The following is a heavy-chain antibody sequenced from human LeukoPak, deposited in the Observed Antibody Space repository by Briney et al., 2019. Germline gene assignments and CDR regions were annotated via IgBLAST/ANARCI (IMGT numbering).Heavy chain of an antibody. CDR1: GXSFTSYW. D-gene: IGHD3-22*01. V-gene: IGHV5-51*01. CDR2: IYPGDSNT. CDR3: ARTYYYDSSAYFDWFDP. J-gene: IGHJ5*02. Sequence: GESLKISCKGSGXSFTSYWIGWVRQMPGKGLEWMGIIYPGDSNTRYSPSFQGQVTISADKSISTAYLQWSSLKASDTAIHYCARTYYYDSSAYFDWFDPWGQGSLVTVSS.